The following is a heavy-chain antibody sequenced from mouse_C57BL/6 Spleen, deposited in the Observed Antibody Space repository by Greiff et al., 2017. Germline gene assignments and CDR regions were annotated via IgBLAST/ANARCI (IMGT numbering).Heavy chain of an antibody. J-gene: IGHJ1*03. CDR3: ARRGVITTVVASHWYFDV. CDR1: GYTFTSYW. V-gene: IGHV1-64*01. D-gene: IGHD1-1*01. CDR2: IHPNSGST. Sequence: QVQLQQPGAELVKPGASVKLSCKASGYTFTSYWMHWVKQRPGQGLEWIGMIHPNSGSTNYNEKFKSKAALTVDKSSSTAYMQLSSLTSEDSAVYYCARRGVITTVVASHWYFDVWGTGTTVTVSS.